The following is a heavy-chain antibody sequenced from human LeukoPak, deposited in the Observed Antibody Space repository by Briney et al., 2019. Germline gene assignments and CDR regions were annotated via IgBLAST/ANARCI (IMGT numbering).Heavy chain of an antibody. D-gene: IGHD3-16*02. CDR2: INPSGGST. CDR3: ARGSDYVWGSYRWAP. Sequence: PWASVKVSCKASGYTFTSYYMHWVRQARGQGLEWMGIINPSGGSTSYAQKFQGRVTMTRDTSISTAYMELSRLRSDDTAVYYCARGSDYVWGSYRWAPWGQGTLVTVSS. CDR1: GYTFTSYY. J-gene: IGHJ5*02. V-gene: IGHV1-46*01.